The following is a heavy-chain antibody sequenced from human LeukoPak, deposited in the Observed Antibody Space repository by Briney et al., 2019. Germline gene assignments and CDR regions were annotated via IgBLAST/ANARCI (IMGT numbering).Heavy chain of an antibody. J-gene: IGHJ3*02. V-gene: IGHV4-34*01. CDR1: GGSFSGDF. CDR3: ARVSSLRPAFDI. D-gene: IGHD5/OR15-5a*01. Sequence: SETLSLTCAVYGGSFSGDFWSWIRQSPGKGLEWIGEINHSGSTNYNPSLKSRVTISVDTSKNQFSLKLSSVTAADTAVYYCARVSSLRPAFDIWGQGTMVTVSS. CDR2: INHSGST.